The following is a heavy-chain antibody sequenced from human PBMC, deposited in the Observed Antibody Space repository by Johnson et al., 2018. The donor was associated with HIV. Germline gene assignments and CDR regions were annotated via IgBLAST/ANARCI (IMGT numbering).Heavy chain of an antibody. V-gene: IGHV3-9*01. CDR2: ISWNSGSI. CDR1: GFTFDDYA. CDR3: TPIDWPGLVAFDI. J-gene: IGHJ3*02. Sequence: VQLVESGGGVVQPGRSLRLSCAASGFTFDDYAMHWVRQAPGKGLEWVSGISWNSGSIGYADSVKGRFSISRDNAKNSLYLQMNSLRREDTALYYCTPIDWPGLVAFDIWGQGTMVTVSS. D-gene: IGHD3-9*01.